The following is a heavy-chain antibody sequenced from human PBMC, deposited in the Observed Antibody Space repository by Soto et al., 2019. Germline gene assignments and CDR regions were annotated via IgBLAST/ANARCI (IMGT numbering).Heavy chain of an antibody. J-gene: IGHJ3*02. D-gene: IGHD2-15*01. Sequence: PGGSLRLSCAASGFTFSDYYMSWIRQAPGKGLEWVSYISSSGSTIYYADSVKGRFTISRDNAKNSLYLQMNSLRAEDTAVYYCARDMLVVAANQPPGALDTWGQGTMVTVSS. V-gene: IGHV3-11*01. CDR3: ARDMLVVAANQPPGALDT. CDR1: GFTFSDYY. CDR2: ISSSGSTI.